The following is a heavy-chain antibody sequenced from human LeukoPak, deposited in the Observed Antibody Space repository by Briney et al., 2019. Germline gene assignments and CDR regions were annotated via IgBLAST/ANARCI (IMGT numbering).Heavy chain of an antibody. CDR1: GGSISSYY. CDR3: ARDGAGGWSFFDY. Sequence: SETLSLTCTVSGGSISSYYWSWIRQPPGKGLEGIGYAYSSESTYSIPCLKSRVTISVDTSKIQVSLRLSSVTAADTAVYFCARDGAGGWSFFDYWGQGTLVTVSS. V-gene: IGHV4-59*01. CDR2: AYSSEST. D-gene: IGHD6-19*01. J-gene: IGHJ4*02.